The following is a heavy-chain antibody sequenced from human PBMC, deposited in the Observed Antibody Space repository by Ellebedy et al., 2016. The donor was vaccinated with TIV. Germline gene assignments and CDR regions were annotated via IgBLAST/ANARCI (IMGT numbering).Heavy chain of an antibody. J-gene: IGHJ5*02. V-gene: IGHV3-7*01. CDR1: GFSFRSYW. CDR2: IRQEGDVK. CDR3: ARRASYGDYAVQVNSWFDP. Sequence: GESLKISCIASGFSFRSYWMAWVRQAPGKGLEWVADIRQEGDVKYYADSVKGRFTVSRDNAQNSLYLQLNSLRVKDTALYYCARRASYGDYAVQVNSWFDPWGQGTLVTFFS. D-gene: IGHD4-17*01.